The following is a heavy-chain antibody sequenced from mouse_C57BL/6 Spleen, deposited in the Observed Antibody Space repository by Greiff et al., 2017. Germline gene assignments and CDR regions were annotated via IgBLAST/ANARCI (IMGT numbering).Heavy chain of an antibody. J-gene: IGHJ4*01. CDR2: IYPGSGST. Sequence: QVQLKQPGAELVKPGASVKMSCKASGYTFTSYWITWVKQRPGQGLEWIGDIYPGSGSTNYNEKFKSKATLTVDTSSSTAYMQLSSLTSEDSAVYYCASSYDGYAMDYWGQGTSVTVSS. V-gene: IGHV1-55*01. CDR3: ASSYDGYAMDY. D-gene: IGHD2-3*01. CDR1: GYTFTSYW.